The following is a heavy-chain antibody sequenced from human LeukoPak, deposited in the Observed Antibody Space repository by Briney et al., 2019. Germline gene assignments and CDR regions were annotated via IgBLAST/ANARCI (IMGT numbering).Heavy chain of an antibody. Sequence: ASVKVSCKASGYTFTNFGITWLRQAPGQGLEWMGWISTYNENTNYAQNFHDRVTMTTDTSTTTAYLELRSLRSDDTAGYYCARDWSVYISSWYYFDSWGQGTLVTVSS. D-gene: IGHD6-13*01. J-gene: IGHJ4*02. V-gene: IGHV1-18*01. CDR3: ARDWSVYISSWYYFDS. CDR1: GYTFTNFG. CDR2: ISTYNENT.